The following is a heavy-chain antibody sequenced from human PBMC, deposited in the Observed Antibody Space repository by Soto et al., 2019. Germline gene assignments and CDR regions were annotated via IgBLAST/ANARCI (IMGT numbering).Heavy chain of an antibody. Sequence: QVQLVQSGAEVKKPGSSVKVSCKASGGTFSSYTISWVRQAPGQGLEWMGRIIPILGIANYAQKFQGRVTITADNSTSTAYMELSSLRSEDTAVYYCARGVQQWLGKDAFDIWGQGTMVTVSS. CDR1: GGTFSSYT. J-gene: IGHJ3*02. CDR2: IIPILGIA. CDR3: ARGVQQWLGKDAFDI. V-gene: IGHV1-69*02. D-gene: IGHD6-19*01.